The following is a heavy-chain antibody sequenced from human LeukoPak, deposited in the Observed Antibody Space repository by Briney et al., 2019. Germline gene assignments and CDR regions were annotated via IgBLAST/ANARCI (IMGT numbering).Heavy chain of an antibody. Sequence: GGSLRLSCAASGFTFSSYAMHWVRQAPGKGLEWVAVISYDGSNKYYADSVKGRFTISRDNSKNTLYLQMNSLRAEDTAVYYCAKEDYYDSSGIHYYYYGMDVWGQGTTVTVSS. D-gene: IGHD3-22*01. V-gene: IGHV3-30*04. CDR1: GFTFSSYA. CDR2: ISYDGSNK. J-gene: IGHJ6*02. CDR3: AKEDYYDSSGIHYYYYGMDV.